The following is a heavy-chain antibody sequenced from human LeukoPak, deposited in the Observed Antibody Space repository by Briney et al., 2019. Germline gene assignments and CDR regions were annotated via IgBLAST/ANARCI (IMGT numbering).Heavy chain of an antibody. V-gene: IGHV4-59*01. Sequence: SETLSLTCTVSGGSISNYYWIWIRQSPGXGLEGIGCIYYSWSTSYNPSLKSRVTILVDTSNNHCSLKLSSVTAADTAVYYCATDHIGIFDIWGQGTLVTASS. J-gene: IGHJ4*02. D-gene: IGHD1-26*01. CDR2: IYYSWST. CDR1: GGSISNYY. CDR3: ATDHIGIFDI.